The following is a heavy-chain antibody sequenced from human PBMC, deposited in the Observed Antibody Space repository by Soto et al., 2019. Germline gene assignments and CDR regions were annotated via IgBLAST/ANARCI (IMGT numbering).Heavy chain of an antibody. D-gene: IGHD3-16*01. V-gene: IGHV4-59*08. CDR2: IYYSGNP. CDR1: GGSISTYY. J-gene: IGHJ4*02. Sequence: PSETLSLTCTVSGGSISTYYWSWIRRPPGKGLEWIGYIYYSGNPNYNPSLKSRLTISVDTPKNQFSLKLSSVTAADTAVYYCARHPPYSAFDYWGQGTLVTVSS. CDR3: ARHPPYSAFDY.